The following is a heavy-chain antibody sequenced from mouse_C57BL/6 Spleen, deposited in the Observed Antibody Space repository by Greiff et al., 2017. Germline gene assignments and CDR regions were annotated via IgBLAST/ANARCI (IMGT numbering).Heavy chain of an antibody. D-gene: IGHD4-1*01. J-gene: IGHJ3*01. CDR1: GFTFSSYA. Sequence: EVMLVESGGGLVKPGGSLKLSCAASGFTFSSYAMSWVRQTPEKRLEWVATISDGGSYTYYPDNVKGRFTISRDNAKNNLYLQMSHLKSEDTAMYYCAREGERGLAWFAYWGQGTLVTVSA. CDR2: ISDGGSYT. V-gene: IGHV5-4*01. CDR3: AREGERGLAWFAY.